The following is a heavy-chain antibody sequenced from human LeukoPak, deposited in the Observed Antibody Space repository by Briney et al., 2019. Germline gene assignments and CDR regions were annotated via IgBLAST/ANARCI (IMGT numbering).Heavy chain of an antibody. V-gene: IGHV3-11*06. J-gene: IGHJ4*02. CDR3: ARDRSPGNFDY. D-gene: IGHD3-10*01. Sequence: GGSLRLSCAASGFTFTDSYMTWVRQAPGKGLEWLSYISGSGGDTNYADSVKGRFTISGDNAKNSLYLQMNSLRAEDTAVYYCARDRSPGNFDYWGQGTLVTVTS. CDR2: ISGSGGDT. CDR1: GFTFTDSY.